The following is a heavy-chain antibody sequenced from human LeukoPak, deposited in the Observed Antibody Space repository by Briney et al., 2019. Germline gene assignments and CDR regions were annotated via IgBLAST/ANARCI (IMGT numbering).Heavy chain of an antibody. J-gene: IGHJ4*02. CDR1: GFTFSSYG. Sequence: PGGSLRLSCAASGFTFSSYGMHWVRQAPGKGLEWVAVISYDGSNKYYADSVKGRFTISRDNSKNTLYLQMNSLRAEDTAVYYCAKGKRWFGELLDYFDYWGQGTLVTVSS. D-gene: IGHD3-10*01. CDR2: ISYDGSNK. V-gene: IGHV3-30*18. CDR3: AKGKRWFGELLDYFDY.